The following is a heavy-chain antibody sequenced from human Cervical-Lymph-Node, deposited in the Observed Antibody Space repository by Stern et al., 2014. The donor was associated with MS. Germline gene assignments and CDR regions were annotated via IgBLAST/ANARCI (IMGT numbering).Heavy chain of an antibody. V-gene: IGHV1-46*01. CDR2: INPSGGST. CDR1: GYTFPSYY. Sequence: VQLVESGAEVKKPGASVKVSCKACGYTFPSYYMHWVRQAPGHGLEVMGIINPSGGSTSYAQKFQGRVTMTRDTSTSTVYMELSSLRSEDTAVYYCARDVAGHRLGMMDVWGQGTTVTVSS. J-gene: IGHJ6*02. D-gene: IGHD6-19*01. CDR3: ARDVAGHRLGMMDV.